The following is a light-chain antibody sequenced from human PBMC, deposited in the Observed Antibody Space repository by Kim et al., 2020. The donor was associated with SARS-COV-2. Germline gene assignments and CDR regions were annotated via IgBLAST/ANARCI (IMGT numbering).Light chain of an antibody. Sequence: EIVMTQSPATLSVSPGERATLSCRASQSVSSNLAWYQQKPGQAPRLLIYGASTRATGIPARFSGSGSGTEFTLTISSLQSEDYAVYYCQQYNKWPPSTFGQGTKLEI. CDR3: QQYNKWPPST. CDR2: GAS. V-gene: IGKV3-15*01. CDR1: QSVSSN. J-gene: IGKJ2*01.